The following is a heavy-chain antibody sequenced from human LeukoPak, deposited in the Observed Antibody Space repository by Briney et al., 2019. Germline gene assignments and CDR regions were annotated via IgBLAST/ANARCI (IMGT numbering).Heavy chain of an antibody. CDR2: IHYSADS. Sequence: SETLSLTCTVSGGSITSNYWSWIRQPPGERLEHIWYIHYSADSNNNPSLKSPVTVSMDTSKNQFSLKLTSVTAADTAVYYCARNADGGTYPLDYWGQGTLVTVSS. V-gene: IGHV4-59*08. CDR1: GGSITSNY. J-gene: IGHJ4*02. D-gene: IGHD1-26*01. CDR3: ARNADGGTYPLDY.